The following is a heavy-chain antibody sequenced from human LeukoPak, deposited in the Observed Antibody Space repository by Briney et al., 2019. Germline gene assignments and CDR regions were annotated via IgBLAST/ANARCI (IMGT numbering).Heavy chain of an antibody. J-gene: IGHJ4*02. CDR3: ARMESYYDFWSGYSA. CDR2: INPNSGGT. CDR1: GYTFTGYY. Sequence: ASVKVSCNASGYTFTGYYMHWVRQAPGQGLEWMGWINPNSGGTNYAQKFQGRVTMTRDTSISTAYMELSRLRSYDTAVYYCARMESYYDFWSGYSAWGQGTLVTVSS. D-gene: IGHD3-3*01. V-gene: IGHV1-2*02.